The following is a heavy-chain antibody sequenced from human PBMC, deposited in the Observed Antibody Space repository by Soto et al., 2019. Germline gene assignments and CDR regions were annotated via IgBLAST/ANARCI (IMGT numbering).Heavy chain of an antibody. Sequence: QVQLVQSGAEVKKPGSSVKVSCKASGGTFSSYAISWVRQAPGQGLEWMGGIIPIFGTANYAQKFQGRVTITPDESTSAADMELSSRRSEDTAVYYCARHVPAAGYYYGMDVWGQGTTVTVSS. CDR3: ARHVPAAGYYYGMDV. CDR1: GGTFSSYA. J-gene: IGHJ6*02. V-gene: IGHV1-69*05. D-gene: IGHD2-2*01. CDR2: IIPIFGTA.